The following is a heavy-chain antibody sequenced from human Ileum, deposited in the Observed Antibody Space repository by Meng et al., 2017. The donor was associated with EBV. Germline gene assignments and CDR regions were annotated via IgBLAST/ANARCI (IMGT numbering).Heavy chain of an antibody. D-gene: IGHD3-22*01. CDR2: TSHSGST. J-gene: IGHJ4*02. V-gene: IGHV4-4*02. Sequence: QGQLQGSGPGLAKPSETLSLAFAVSGGSISRSDWWSWVRQPPGKGLEWIGETSHSGSTNYSPSLKSRVTISLDKSKNQLSLKLNSVTAADTAVYYCASSDYYRSDYWGQGTLVTVSS. CDR3: ASSDYYRSDY. CDR1: GGSISRSDW.